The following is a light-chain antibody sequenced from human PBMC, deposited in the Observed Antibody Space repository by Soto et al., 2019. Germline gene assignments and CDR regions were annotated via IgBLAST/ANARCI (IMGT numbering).Light chain of an antibody. V-gene: IGLV1-40*01. J-gene: IGLJ2*01. CDR2: GNS. CDR1: SSNIGAGYD. Sequence: QSVLTQPPSVSGAPGQRVTISCTGSSSNIGAGYDVHWYLHLPGTAPKLLIFGNSHRPSGVPDRFSASKSGTSASLAITGLQAEDEADYYCQSYDNTRSAVVFGGGTKLTVL. CDR3: QSYDNTRSAVV.